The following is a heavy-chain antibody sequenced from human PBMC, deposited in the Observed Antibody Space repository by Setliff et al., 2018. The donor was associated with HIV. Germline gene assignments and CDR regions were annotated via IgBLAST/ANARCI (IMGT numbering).Heavy chain of an antibody. D-gene: IGHD1-1*01. Sequence: SVKVSCKASGGTFKNLAISWVRQAPGQGLEWMGGVIPSFATANYAQKFQGRITITADELTSTVYMDLSSLRSEDTAVYYCANPHDGGAFDVWGQGTAVTVSS. V-gene: IGHV1-69*13. CDR3: ANPHDGGAFDV. CDR1: GGTFKNLA. CDR2: VIPSFATA. J-gene: IGHJ3*01.